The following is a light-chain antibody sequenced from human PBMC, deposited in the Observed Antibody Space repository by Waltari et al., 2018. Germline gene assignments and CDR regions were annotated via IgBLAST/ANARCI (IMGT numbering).Light chain of an antibody. J-gene: IGLJ2*01. CDR2: DVS. CDR3: NSYTSSSTLV. Sequence: QSALTQPASVSGSPGHSITISCTRTSSDVGGYDYVSWYQQHPGKAPKLMIYDVSNRPSGVSNRFSGSKSGNTASLTISGLQAEDEADYYCNSYTSSSTLVFGGGTKLTVL. CDR1: SSDVGGYDY. V-gene: IGLV2-14*03.